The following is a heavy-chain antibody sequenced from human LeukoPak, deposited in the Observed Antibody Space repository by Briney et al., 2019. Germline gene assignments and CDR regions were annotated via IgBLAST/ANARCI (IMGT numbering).Heavy chain of an antibody. CDR2: IYYSGTT. J-gene: IGHJ6*02. V-gene: IGHV4-59*12. D-gene: IGHD3-22*01. CDR1: GGSISSYY. CDR3: ARETDSSGYLGDYYYGMTS. Sequence: SETLSLTCTVSGGSISSYYWSWIRQPPGKGLEWIGYIYYSGTTNYNPSLKSRVTISVDTSKNQFSLKLSSVTAADTAVYCCARETDSSGYLGDYYYGMTSGAKGPRSPSP.